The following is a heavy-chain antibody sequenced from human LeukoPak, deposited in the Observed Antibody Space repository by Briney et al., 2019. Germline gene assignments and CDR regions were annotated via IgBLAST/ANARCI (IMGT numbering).Heavy chain of an antibody. CDR1: GYTFIRNA. Sequence: ASVKVSCKASGYTFIRNAMHWVRQAPGQRLEWMGWINVGNGKRKYSQKFQGRVTITRDTSASTAYMEVSSLRSEDTAVYYCARDSPLSPYDYWGQGTLVTVSS. D-gene: IGHD3-16*02. J-gene: IGHJ4*02. V-gene: IGHV1-3*01. CDR2: INVGNGKR. CDR3: ARDSPLSPYDY.